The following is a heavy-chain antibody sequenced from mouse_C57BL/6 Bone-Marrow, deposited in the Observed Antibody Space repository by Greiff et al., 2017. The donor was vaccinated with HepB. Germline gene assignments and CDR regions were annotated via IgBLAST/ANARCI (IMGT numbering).Heavy chain of an antibody. Sequence: QVQLKQSGPELVKPGASVKISCKASGYAFSSSWMNWVKQRPGKGLEWIGRIYPGDGDTNYNGKFKGKATLTADKSSSTAYMQLSSLTSEDSAVYFCARCSYHYYAMDFWGQGTSVTVSS. CDR2: IYPGDGDT. J-gene: IGHJ4*01. CDR3: ARCSYHYYAMDF. CDR1: GYAFSSSW. D-gene: IGHD1-1*01. V-gene: IGHV1-82*01.